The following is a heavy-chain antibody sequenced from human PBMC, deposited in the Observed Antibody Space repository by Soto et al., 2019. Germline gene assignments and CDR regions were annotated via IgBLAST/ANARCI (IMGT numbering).Heavy chain of an antibody. CDR2: INHSGST. Sequence: PSETLSLTCAVYGGSFRGYYWSWIRQPPGKGLEWIGEINHSGSTNYNPSLKSRVTISVDTSKNQFSLKLSSVTAADTAVYYCARGVIAVAGHYFDYWGQGTLVTVSS. CDR1: GGSFRGYY. D-gene: IGHD6-19*01. J-gene: IGHJ4*02. CDR3: ARGVIAVAGHYFDY. V-gene: IGHV4-34*01.